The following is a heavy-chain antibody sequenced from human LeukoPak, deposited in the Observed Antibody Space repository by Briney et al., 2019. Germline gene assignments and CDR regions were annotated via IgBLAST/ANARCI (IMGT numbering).Heavy chain of an antibody. J-gene: IGHJ4*02. D-gene: IGHD4-17*01. CDR3: AKDLDDYGDYAREFDY. CDR2: ISGSGGST. V-gene: IGHV3-23*01. Sequence: PGGSLRLSCAASGFTFSSYAMSWVRQAPGKGLEWVSAISGSGGSTYYADPVKGRFTISRDNSKNTLYLQMNSLRAEDTAVYYCAKDLDDYGDYAREFDYWGQGTLVTVSS. CDR1: GFTFSSYA.